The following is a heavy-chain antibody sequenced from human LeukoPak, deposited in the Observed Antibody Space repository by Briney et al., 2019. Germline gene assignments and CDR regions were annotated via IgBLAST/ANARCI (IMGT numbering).Heavy chain of an antibody. J-gene: IGHJ3*02. CDR2: ISYSGIT. CDR1: DGSITNSSNY. CDR3: ARQGSGGPASAI. Sequence: PSETLSLTCAVSDGSITNSSNYWGWIRQSPGKGLEWIGSISYSGITSYNPSLRSRVTTSVDTSKNQFSLKVTSVTAADTAVYYCARQGSGGPASAIWGQGTMVAVSS. V-gene: IGHV4-39*01.